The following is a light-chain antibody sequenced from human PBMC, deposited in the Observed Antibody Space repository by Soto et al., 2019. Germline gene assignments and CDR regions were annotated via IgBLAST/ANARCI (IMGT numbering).Light chain of an antibody. CDR2: EVT. V-gene: IGLV2-14*01. CDR3: SSYTSSNTLGV. J-gene: IGLJ1*01. Sequence: QSVLTQPASVSGSPGQSITISCTGTSSDVGGYNYVSWYQQHPGQAPKLMIYEVTNRPSGVSNRVSGSRSGNTASLTISGLQADDEADYYCSSYTSSNTLGVFGTGTKVTVL. CDR1: SSDVGGYNY.